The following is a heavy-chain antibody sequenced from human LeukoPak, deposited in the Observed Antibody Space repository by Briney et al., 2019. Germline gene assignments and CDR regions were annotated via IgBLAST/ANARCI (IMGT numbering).Heavy chain of an antibody. D-gene: IGHD3-9*01. CDR2: LYPCQCYP. CDR3: ARLGRYDVLTGPDY. Sequence: GESLKTSCQGSGYNFTNYWIGWVRQTPGKGREGMGILYPCQCYPRYSPSFQGQVTISADKYINTAYLRWGSLRAADTAMYYCARLGRYDVLTGPDYWGQGTLVTVSS. CDR1: GYNFTNYW. V-gene: IGHV5-51*01. J-gene: IGHJ4*02.